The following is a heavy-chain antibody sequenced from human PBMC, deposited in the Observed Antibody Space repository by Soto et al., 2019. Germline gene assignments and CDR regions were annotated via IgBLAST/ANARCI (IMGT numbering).Heavy chain of an antibody. CDR2: IWYDGSNK. D-gene: IGHD3-9*01. Sequence: LRLSCAASGFTFSSYGMHWVRQAPGKGLEWLAVIWYDGSNKYYADSVKGRFTISRDNSKNTLYLQMNSLRAEDTAVYYCARDRSITNDSLDGMDVWGQGTTVTVSS. CDR1: GFTFSSYG. CDR3: ARDRSITNDSLDGMDV. J-gene: IGHJ6*02. V-gene: IGHV3-33*01.